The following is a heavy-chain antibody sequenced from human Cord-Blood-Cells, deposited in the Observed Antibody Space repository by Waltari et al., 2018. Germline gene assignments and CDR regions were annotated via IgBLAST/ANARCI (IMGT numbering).Heavy chain of an antibody. D-gene: IGHD6-13*01. J-gene: IGHJ4*02. V-gene: IGHV3-21*01. Sequence: EVQLVESGGGLVKPGGSLRLSCAASGFTFSSYSMTWVRKAPGKGLEWVSSISSSSSYIYYADSVKGRFTISRDNAKNSLYLQMNSLRAEDTAVYYCARDPKYSSSWYFDYWGQGTLVTVSS. CDR1: GFTFSSYS. CDR3: ARDPKYSSSWYFDY. CDR2: ISSSSSYI.